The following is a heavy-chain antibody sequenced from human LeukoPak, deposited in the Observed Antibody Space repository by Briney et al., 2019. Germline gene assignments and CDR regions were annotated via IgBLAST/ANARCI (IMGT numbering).Heavy chain of an antibody. J-gene: IGHJ4*02. CDR3: ARIANLNDSSGYLIYYFDY. Sequence: KTSETLSLTCSVSGGSMRTYNWWSWVRQSPGKGLEWIGEIYHSGSTNYNPSLKSRVTISVDKSKNQFSLKLSSVTAADTAVYYCARIANLNDSSGYLIYYFDYWGQGTLVTVSS. V-gene: IGHV4-4*02. D-gene: IGHD3-22*01. CDR1: GGSMRTYNW. CDR2: IYHSGST.